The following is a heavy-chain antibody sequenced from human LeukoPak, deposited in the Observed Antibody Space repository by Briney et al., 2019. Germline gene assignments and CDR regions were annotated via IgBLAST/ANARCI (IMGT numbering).Heavy chain of an antibody. CDR1: GFTFSSYA. CDR3: AEDLSPRSMIVVVTYRGWGAFDI. D-gene: IGHD3-22*01. Sequence: PGGSLRLSCAASGFTFSSYAMSWVRQAPGKGLEWVSAISGSGGSTYYADSVKGRFTISRDNSKNTLYLQMNSLRAEDTAVYYCAEDLSPRSMIVVVTYRGWGAFDIWGQGTMVTVSS. V-gene: IGHV3-23*01. CDR2: ISGSGGST. J-gene: IGHJ3*02.